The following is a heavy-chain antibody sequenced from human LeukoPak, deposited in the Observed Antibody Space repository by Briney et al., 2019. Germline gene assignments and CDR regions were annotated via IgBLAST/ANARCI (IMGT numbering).Heavy chain of an antibody. CDR3: AKDQEYSSGWYSFDY. D-gene: IGHD6-19*01. J-gene: IGHJ4*02. V-gene: IGHV3-30*18. Sequence: GGSLRLSCVASGFTFSSYGMHWVRQAPGKGLEWVAVISYDGSNKYYADSVKGRFTISRDNSKNTLYLQMNSLRAEDTAVYYCAKDQEYSSGWYSFDYWGQGTLVTVSS. CDR1: GFTFSSYG. CDR2: ISYDGSNK.